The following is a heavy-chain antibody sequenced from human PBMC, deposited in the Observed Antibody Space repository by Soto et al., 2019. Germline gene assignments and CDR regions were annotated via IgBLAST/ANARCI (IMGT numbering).Heavy chain of an antibody. CDR3: ARGHSTDCSNGACSFFYNHEMDV. CDR1: GYSFTDYH. Sequence: GASVKVSCKASGYSFTDYHIHWVRQAPGQGLEWLGRINPKSGGTSTAQKFQGWVTMTRDRSISTVYMELTRLRSDDTAVYFCARGHSTDCSNGACSFFYNHEMDVWGQGTTVTV. CDR2: INPKSGGT. V-gene: IGHV1-2*04. J-gene: IGHJ6*02. D-gene: IGHD2-8*01.